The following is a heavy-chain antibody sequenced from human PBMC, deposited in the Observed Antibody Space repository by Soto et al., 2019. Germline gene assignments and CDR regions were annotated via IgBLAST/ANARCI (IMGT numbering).Heavy chain of an antibody. CDR1: GFTFNSYW. CDR2: IKQDGSEK. D-gene: IGHD2-15*01. CDR3: ASDRDSLVY. Sequence: EVQLVESGGGLVQPGGSLRLSCAASGFTFNSYWMSWVRQAPGKGLEWVANIKQDGSEKYYVDSVKGRFTISRDNAKNSLYVQMNSLRAEDAGVYYCASDRDSLVYWGQGTLVTVSS. J-gene: IGHJ4*02. V-gene: IGHV3-7*01.